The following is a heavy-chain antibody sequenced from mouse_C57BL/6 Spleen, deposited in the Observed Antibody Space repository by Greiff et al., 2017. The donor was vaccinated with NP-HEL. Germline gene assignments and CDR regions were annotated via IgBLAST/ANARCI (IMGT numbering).Heavy chain of an antibody. J-gene: IGHJ2*01. Sequence: VQLQQSGAELVKPGASVKISCKASGYAFSSYWMNWVKQRPGKGLEWIGQIYPGDGDTNYNGKFKGKATLTADKSSSTAYMQLSSLTSEDSAVYFCARMAAQATFDYWGQGTTLTVSS. V-gene: IGHV1-80*01. CDR3: ARMAAQATFDY. CDR1: GYAFSSYW. CDR2: IYPGDGDT. D-gene: IGHD3-2*02.